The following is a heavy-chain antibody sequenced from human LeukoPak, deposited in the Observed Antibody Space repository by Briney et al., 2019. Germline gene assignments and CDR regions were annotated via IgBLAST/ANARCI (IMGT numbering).Heavy chain of an antibody. CDR2: IGAGGTYT. J-gene: IGHJ4*02. D-gene: IGHD5-12*01. V-gene: IGHV3-23*01. CDR3: AKDGYSGYGYYFDY. Sequence: GGSLRLSCAASGFIFSSYATGWVRQAPGKGLEWVSAIGAGGTYTYYADSVKGRFTISRDNSKNTLYLQMNSLRAEDTAVYYCAKDGYSGYGYYFDYWGLGTLVTVSS. CDR1: GFIFSSYA.